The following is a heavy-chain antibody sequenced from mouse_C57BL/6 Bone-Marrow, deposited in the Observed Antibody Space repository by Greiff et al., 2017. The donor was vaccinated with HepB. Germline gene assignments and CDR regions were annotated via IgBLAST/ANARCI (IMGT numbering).Heavy chain of an antibody. CDR1: GYTFTSYW. CDR3: AVVYSYDGRLYAMDY. V-gene: IGHV1-74*01. CDR2: IHPSDSDT. Sequence: QVQLQQPGAELVKPGASVKVSCKASGYTFTSYWMHWVKQRPGQGLEWIGRIHPSDSDTKDNQKFKGKATMTADKSSSTAYMQLSSLTSEDSAVYYCAVVYSYDGRLYAMDYWGQGTTVTVSS. D-gene: IGHD2-12*01. J-gene: IGHJ4*01.